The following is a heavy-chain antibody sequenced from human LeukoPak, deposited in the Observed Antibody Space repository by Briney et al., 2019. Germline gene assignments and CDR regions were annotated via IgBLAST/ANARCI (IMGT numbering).Heavy chain of an antibody. V-gene: IGHV3-48*03. Sequence: GGSLRLSCAASGFTFSSYDMNWVRQAPGKGLVWVSYISSSGSNIYYADSVKGRFTISRDNAKNSLYLQMNSLRAEDTAVYYCARTPGYYDSSGYSQPDYWGQGTLVTVSS. CDR1: GFTFSSYD. CDR2: ISSSGSNI. CDR3: ARTPGYYDSSGYSQPDY. J-gene: IGHJ4*02. D-gene: IGHD3-22*01.